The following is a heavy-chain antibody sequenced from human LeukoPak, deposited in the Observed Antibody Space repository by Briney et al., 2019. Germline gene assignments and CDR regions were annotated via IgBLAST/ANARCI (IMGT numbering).Heavy chain of an antibody. J-gene: IGHJ4*02. CDR1: GYTLTELS. D-gene: IGHD1-26*01. CDR3: ATNWPSLGSQGPHFDY. Sequence: GASVKVSCKVSGYTLTELSMHWVRQAPGKGLEWMGGFDPEDGETIYAQKFQGRVTMTEDTSTDTAYMELSSLRSEDTAVYYCATNWPSLGSQGPHFDYWGQGTLVTVSS. CDR2: FDPEDGET. V-gene: IGHV1-24*01.